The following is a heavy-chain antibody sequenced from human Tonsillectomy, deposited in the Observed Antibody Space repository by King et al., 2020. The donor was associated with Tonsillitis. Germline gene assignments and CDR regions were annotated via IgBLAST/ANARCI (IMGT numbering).Heavy chain of an antibody. D-gene: IGHD6-13*01. J-gene: IGHJ6*03. V-gene: IGHV3-49*04. CDR3: TRGRRVYADYYYYMDV. CDR2: IRSKAYGGTT. CDR1: GFTFGDFA. Sequence: VQLVESGGGLVQPGRSLRLSCTASGFTFGDFAMSWVSQAPGKGLEWVGFIRSKAYGGTTQYAASVKGRFAISRDDSKSIAYLQMNSLKAEDTAVYYCTRGRRVYADYYYYMDVWGKGTTVTVSS.